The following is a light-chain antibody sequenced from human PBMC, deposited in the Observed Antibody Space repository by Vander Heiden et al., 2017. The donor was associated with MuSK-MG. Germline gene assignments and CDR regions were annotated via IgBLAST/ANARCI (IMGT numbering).Light chain of an antibody. J-gene: IGKJ2*01. CDR2: AAS. CDR1: QSISSY. CDR3: QQNDSNPQYT. Sequence: DIQMTQSPSSLSASVGDRVTITCRASQSISSYLNWYQQKPGKAPKLLIYAASSLQSGVPSRFSGSGYGKDFTLTISSRQPEDFAAYYCQQNDSNPQYTFGQGTKMEIK. V-gene: IGKV1-39*01.